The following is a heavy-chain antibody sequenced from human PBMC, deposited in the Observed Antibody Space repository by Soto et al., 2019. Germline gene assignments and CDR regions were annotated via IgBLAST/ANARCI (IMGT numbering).Heavy chain of an antibody. CDR2: IHPSGGT. CDR3: ARRQDYSISAY. D-gene: IGHD4-4*01. Sequence: SEPLSLRSAVAYGSSINDGYCCNFIRQSPEKGLEWIGCIHPSGGTHYNPSLKSRVSISDDTSKNQFSLKMSSVTAADTVLYYCARRQDYSISAYWG. V-gene: IGHV4-31*11. CDR1: YGSSINDGYC. J-gene: IGHJ4*01.